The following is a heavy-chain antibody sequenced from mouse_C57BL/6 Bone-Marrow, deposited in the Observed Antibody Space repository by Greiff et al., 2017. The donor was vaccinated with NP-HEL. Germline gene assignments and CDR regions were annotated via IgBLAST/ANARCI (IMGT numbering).Heavy chain of an antibody. CDR3: ARERTSYYSNYDWFAY. CDR1: GFTFSSYA. Sequence: EVHLVESGGGLVKPGGSLKLSCAASGFTFSSYAMSWVRQTPEKRLEWVATISDGGSYTYYPDNVKGRFTISRDNAKNNLYLQMSHLKSEDTAMYYCARERTSYYSNYDWFAYWGQGTLVTVSA. J-gene: IGHJ3*01. CDR2: ISDGGSYT. V-gene: IGHV5-4*01. D-gene: IGHD2-5*01.